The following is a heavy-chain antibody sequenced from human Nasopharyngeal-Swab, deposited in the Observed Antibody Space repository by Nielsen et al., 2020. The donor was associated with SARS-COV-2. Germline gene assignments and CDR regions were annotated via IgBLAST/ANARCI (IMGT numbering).Heavy chain of an antibody. CDR1: GFTFSSYG. D-gene: IGHD4-17*01. Sequence: GGSLRLSCAASGFTFSSYGMHWVRQAPGKGLEWVAVISYDGSNKYYADSVKGRFTISRDNSKNTLYLQMNSLRAEDTAVYYCAKARRPYGDYASLPKSYFDYWGQGTLVTVSS. V-gene: IGHV3-30*18. CDR3: AKARRPYGDYASLPKSYFDY. CDR2: ISYDGSNK. J-gene: IGHJ4*02.